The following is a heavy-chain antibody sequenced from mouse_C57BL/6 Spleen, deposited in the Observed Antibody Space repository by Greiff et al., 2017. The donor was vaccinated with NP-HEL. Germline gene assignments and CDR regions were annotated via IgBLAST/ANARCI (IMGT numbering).Heavy chain of an antibody. D-gene: IGHD1-1*01. CDR2: IYPGSGST. V-gene: IGHV1-55*01. CDR1: GYTFTSYC. Sequence: VQLQQPGAELVKPGASVKMSCKASGYTFTSYCITWVKQRPGQGLEWIGDIYPGSGSTNYNEKFKSKATLTVDTSSSTAYMQLSSLTSEDSAVYYCARSIHYGSSYGGYFDVWGTGTTVTVSS. CDR3: ARSIHYGSSYGGYFDV. J-gene: IGHJ1*03.